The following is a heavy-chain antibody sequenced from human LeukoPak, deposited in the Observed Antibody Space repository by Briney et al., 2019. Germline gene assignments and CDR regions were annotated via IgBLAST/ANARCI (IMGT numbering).Heavy chain of an antibody. V-gene: IGHV3-30*18. CDR3: AKDYCSITSCYYYYGMDV. CDR1: GFTFSSYG. Sequence: GGSLRLSCAASGFTFSSYGMHWVRQAPGKGLEWVAVISYDGSNKYYADSVKGRFTISRDNSKNTLYLQMNSLRAEDTAVYYCAKDYCSITSCYYYYGMDVWGQGTTVTVSS. J-gene: IGHJ6*02. D-gene: IGHD2-2*01. CDR2: ISYDGSNK.